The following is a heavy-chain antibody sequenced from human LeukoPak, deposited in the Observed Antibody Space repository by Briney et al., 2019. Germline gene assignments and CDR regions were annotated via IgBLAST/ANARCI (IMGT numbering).Heavy chain of an antibody. CDR2: INPSGGST. V-gene: IGHV1-46*01. Sequence: ASVKVSCKASGGTFSSCAISWVRQAPGQGLEWMGIINPSGGSTSYAQKFQGRVTMTRDMSTSTVYMELSSLRSEDTAVYYCARDGDCNGGSCYLVYWGQGTLVTVSS. CDR1: GGTFSSCA. J-gene: IGHJ4*02. CDR3: ARDGDCNGGSCYLVY. D-gene: IGHD2-15*01.